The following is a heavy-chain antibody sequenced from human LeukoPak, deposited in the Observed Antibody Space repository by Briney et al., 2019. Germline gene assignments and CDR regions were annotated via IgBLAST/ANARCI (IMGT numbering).Heavy chain of an antibody. CDR1: GFALSDSR. D-gene: IGHD1-14*01. V-gene: IGHV3-74*03. J-gene: IGHJ1*01. Sequence: GGPLTLSCVASGFALSDSRMHWVRHTPGKGLVLVSQIRPDWTVTKYADFVKCRFIISRDNAKNRVCLQISSLRAEDTSVYFCARDVGFSPDRGGQGTLVTVSS. CDR3: ARDVGFSPDR. CDR2: IRPDWTVT.